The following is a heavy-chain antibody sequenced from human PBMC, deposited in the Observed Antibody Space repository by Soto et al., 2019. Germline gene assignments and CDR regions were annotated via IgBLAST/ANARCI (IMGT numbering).Heavy chain of an antibody. CDR3: AKVMARYCSSTSCRTLNY. CDR1: GFTFSSYG. V-gene: IGHV3-30*18. Sequence: GGSLRLSCAASGFTFSSYGMHWVRQAPGKGLEWVAVISYDGSNKYYADSVKGRFTISRDNSKNTLYLQMNSLRAEDTAVYYCAKVMARYCSSTSCRTLNYWGQGTLVTVSS. D-gene: IGHD2-2*01. J-gene: IGHJ4*02. CDR2: ISYDGSNK.